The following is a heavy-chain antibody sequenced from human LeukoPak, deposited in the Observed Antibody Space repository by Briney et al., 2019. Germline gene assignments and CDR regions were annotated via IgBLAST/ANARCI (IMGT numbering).Heavy chain of an antibody. J-gene: IGHJ4*02. V-gene: IGHV4-31*03. CDR1: GGFISSGGYY. D-gene: IGHD5-24*01. CDR2: IYYSGT. CDR3: ALRRDGYNSIDY. Sequence: SQTLSLTCTVSGGFISSGGYYWSWIRQHPGKGLEWIGYIYYSGTYYNPSLKSRVTISVDTSKNQFSLKLSSVTAADTAVYYCALRRDGYNSIDYWGQGTLVTVSS.